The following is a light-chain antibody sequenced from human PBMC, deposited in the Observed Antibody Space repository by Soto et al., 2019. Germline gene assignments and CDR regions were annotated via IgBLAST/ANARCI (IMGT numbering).Light chain of an antibody. CDR1: QTLLSTSNNRNY. CDR3: QQYYGAPVI. CDR2: LAS. V-gene: IGKV4-1*01. J-gene: IGKJ4*01. Sequence: IVMTQSPDSLAVSLGERATINCKSSQTLLSTSNNRNYLAWYQQRPRQPPKLIIYLASSREPGVPDRFSGSGSGTDFTLTISALQAEDGAVYYCQQYYGAPVIFGGGTRVEVK.